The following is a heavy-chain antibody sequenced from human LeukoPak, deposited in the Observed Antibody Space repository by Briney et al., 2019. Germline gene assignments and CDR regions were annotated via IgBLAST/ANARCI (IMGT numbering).Heavy chain of an antibody. V-gene: IGHV1-69*13. J-gene: IGHJ4*02. CDR1: GYTFTGYY. CDR2: IIPIFGTA. D-gene: IGHD6-13*01. Sequence: SVKVSCKASGYTFTGYYMHWVRQAPGQGLEWMGGIIPIFGTANYAQKFQGRVTITADESTSTAYMELSSLRSEDTAVYYCARASSTQPPVGYWGQGTLVTVSS. CDR3: ARASSTQPPVGY.